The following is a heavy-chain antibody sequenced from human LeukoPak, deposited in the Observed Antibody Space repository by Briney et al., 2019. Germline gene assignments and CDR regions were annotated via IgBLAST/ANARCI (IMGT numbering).Heavy chain of an antibody. V-gene: IGHV4-59*11. CDR3: ATGILRLTQLDI. CDR1: SVSINSHY. Sequence: SETLSLTCSVSSVSINSHYCSWIRQPPGKGLEWIGFVHRSGTAFYNPSLKSRVTISLDTSKNQSSLKLNSVTAAATAVYYCATGILRLTQLDIWGQGTLLSVSS. D-gene: IGHD2-2*03. CDR2: VHRSGTA. J-gene: IGHJ4*02.